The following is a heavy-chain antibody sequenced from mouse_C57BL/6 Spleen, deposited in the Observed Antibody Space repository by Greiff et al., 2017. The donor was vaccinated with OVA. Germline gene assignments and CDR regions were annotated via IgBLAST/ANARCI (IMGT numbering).Heavy chain of an antibody. CDR1: GFTFSSYG. Sequence: EVHLVESGGDLVKPGGSLKLSCAASGFTFSSYGMSWVRQTPDQSLEWVATISPGGGYTYYPASVKGRFTISRDKAKNTLYLQMSSLKSEDTAVYYCASRVTTDDAMDYWGQGTPVTVSA. CDR2: ISPGGGYT. V-gene: IGHV5-6*01. CDR3: ASRVTTDDAMDY. D-gene: IGHD2-12*01. J-gene: IGHJ4*01.